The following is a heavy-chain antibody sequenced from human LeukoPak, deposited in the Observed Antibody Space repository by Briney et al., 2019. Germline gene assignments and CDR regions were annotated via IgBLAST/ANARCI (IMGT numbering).Heavy chain of an antibody. D-gene: IGHD3-16*01. Sequence: ASVKVSCKASGYTFTRYGISWVRQAPGQGLQWMGWISAYNGNTNYAQKLQGRVTMTTDTSTSTAYMELRSLRSDDTAVYYCARAASLRLHTDYWGQGTLVTVSS. CDR3: ARAASLRLHTDY. J-gene: IGHJ4*02. CDR2: ISAYNGNT. CDR1: GYTFTRYG. V-gene: IGHV1-18*01.